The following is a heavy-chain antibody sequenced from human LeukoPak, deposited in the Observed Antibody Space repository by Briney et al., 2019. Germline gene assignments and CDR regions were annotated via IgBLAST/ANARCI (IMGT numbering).Heavy chain of an antibody. CDR3: ARDTGFLTMIASGDAFDI. CDR2: IIPILGIA. V-gene: IGHV1-69*04. D-gene: IGHD3-22*01. Sequence: ASVKVSCKASGGTFSSYAISWVRQAPGQGLEWMGRIIPILGIANYAQKFQGRVTITADKSTSTAYMELRSLRSDDTAVYYCARDTGFLTMIASGDAFDIWGQGTMVTVSS. J-gene: IGHJ3*02. CDR1: GGTFSSYA.